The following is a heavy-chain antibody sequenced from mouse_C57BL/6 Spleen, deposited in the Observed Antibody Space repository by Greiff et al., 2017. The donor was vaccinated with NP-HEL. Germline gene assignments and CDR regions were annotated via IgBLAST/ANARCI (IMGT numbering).Heavy chain of an antibody. CDR1: GYTFTSYW. J-gene: IGHJ4*01. CDR3: TRRYGSSYGYAMDY. D-gene: IGHD1-1*01. V-gene: IGHV1-5*01. Sequence: EVQLQQSGTVLARPGASVKMSCKTSGYTFTSYWMHWVKQRPGQGLEWIGAIYPGNSDTSYNQKFKGKAKLTAVTSASTAYMELSSLTNEDSAVYYCTRRYGSSYGYAMDYWGQGTSVTVSS. CDR2: IYPGNSDT.